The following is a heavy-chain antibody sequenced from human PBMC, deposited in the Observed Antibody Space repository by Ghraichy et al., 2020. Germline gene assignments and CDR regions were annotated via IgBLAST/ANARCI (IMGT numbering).Heavy chain of an antibody. D-gene: IGHD5-18*01. CDR1: GYTFTSYG. V-gene: IGHV1-18*01. Sequence: ASVKVSCKASGYTFTSYGISWVRQAPGQGLEWMGWISAYNGNTNYAQKLQGRVTMTTDTSTSTAYMELRSLRSDDTAVYYCARVDTAMGLNYFDYWGQGTLVTVSS. CDR2: ISAYNGNT. CDR3: ARVDTAMGLNYFDY. J-gene: IGHJ4*02.